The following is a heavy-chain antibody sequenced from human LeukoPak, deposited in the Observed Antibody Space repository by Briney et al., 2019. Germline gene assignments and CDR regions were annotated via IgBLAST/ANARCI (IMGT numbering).Heavy chain of an antibody. J-gene: IGHJ4*02. CDR3: ASQLYSSGWYYFDY. CDR2: IWYDGSNK. V-gene: IGHV3-33*01. CDR1: GFTFSSYG. Sequence: PGGSLRLSCAASGFTFSSYGMHWVRQAPGKGLEWVAVIWYDGSNKYYADSVKGRFTISRDNSKNTLYLQMSGLRAEDTAVYYCASQLYSSGWYYFDYWGQGTLVTVSS. D-gene: IGHD6-19*01.